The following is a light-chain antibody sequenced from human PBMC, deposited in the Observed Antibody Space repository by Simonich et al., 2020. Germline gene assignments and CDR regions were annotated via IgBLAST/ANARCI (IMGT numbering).Light chain of an antibody. CDR2: DVS. J-gene: IGLJ3*02. Sequence: QSALTQPRSVSGSPGQSVTISCTGTSSDVGGYNYVSWYQQHPGKAPKLMIYDVSKGPPGVPDRFSGSKAGNTASLTISGLQAEDEADYYCSSYTSSSPWVFGGGTKLTVL. CDR3: SSYTSSSPWV. CDR1: SSDVGGYNY. V-gene: IGLV2-11*01.